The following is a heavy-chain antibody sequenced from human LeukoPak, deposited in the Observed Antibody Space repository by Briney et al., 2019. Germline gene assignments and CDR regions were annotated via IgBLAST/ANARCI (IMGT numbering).Heavy chain of an antibody. CDR1: GYTFTGYY. J-gene: IGHJ4*02. CDR2: INPNSGGT. D-gene: IGHD6-19*01. Sequence: ASVKVSCKAPGYTFTGYYMHWVRQAPGQGLEWMGWINPNSGGTNYAQKFQGRVTMTRDTSISTAYMELSRLRSDDTAVYYCARDLGGRQWLAVCFDYWGQGTLVTVSS. CDR3: ARDLGGRQWLAVCFDY. V-gene: IGHV1-2*02.